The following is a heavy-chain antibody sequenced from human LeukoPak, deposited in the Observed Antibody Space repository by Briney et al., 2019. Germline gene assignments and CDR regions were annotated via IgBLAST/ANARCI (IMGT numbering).Heavy chain of an antibody. CDR2: IYYSGST. Sequence: PSQTLSLTCTVSGGSISSGGYYWSWIRQHPGKGLEWIGYIYYSGSTYYNPSLKSRVTISVDTSKNQFSLKLSSVTAADTAVYYCARLKFHDYLNWFDPWGQGTLVTVSS. D-gene: IGHD4/OR15-4a*01. CDR3: ARLKFHDYLNWFDP. V-gene: IGHV4-31*03. J-gene: IGHJ5*02. CDR1: GGSISSGGYY.